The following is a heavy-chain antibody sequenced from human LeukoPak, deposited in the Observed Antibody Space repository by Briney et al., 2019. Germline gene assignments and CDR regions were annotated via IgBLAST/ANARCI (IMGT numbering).Heavy chain of an antibody. J-gene: IGHJ4*02. CDR1: GFTFSRNA. CDR2: ISGNGIGT. D-gene: IGHD3-22*01. V-gene: IGHV3-23*01. CDR3: AKDANYLRSSGYLIPIDF. Sequence: GGSLRLSCAASGFTFSRNAMNWVRQAPGKGLEWVAAISGNGIGTYYADSVKGRFNISRDNSRNTLYLQMNSLRTEDTAFYYCAKDANYLRSSGYLIPIDFWGQGTLVTVSS.